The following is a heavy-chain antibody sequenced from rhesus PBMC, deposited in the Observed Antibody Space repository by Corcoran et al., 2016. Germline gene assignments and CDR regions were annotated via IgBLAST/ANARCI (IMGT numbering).Heavy chain of an antibody. J-gene: IGHJ3*01. CDR1: GYSIRIGYD. V-gene: IGHV4-127*01. CDR2: VEGRSGDT. CDR3: ARGGAFDF. Sequence: QVQLQESGPGLLKPSETLSLTCAVSGYSIRIGYDWNWIRQPPGKGLEWMWSVEGRSGDTKFNPSLNSRVTLSRDTSKNQFSLRLTSVTAADTAVYYCARGGAFDFWGQGLRVTVSS.